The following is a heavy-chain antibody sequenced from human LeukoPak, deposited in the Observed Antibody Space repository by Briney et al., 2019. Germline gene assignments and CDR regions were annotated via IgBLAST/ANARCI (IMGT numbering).Heavy chain of an antibody. Sequence: GGSLRLSCAASGFTFSSYGMHWVRQAPGKGLEWVAFIRYDGSNKYYADSVKGRFTISRDNSKNTLYLQMNSLRAEDTAVYYCAKDEQTIYYYDSSGYPIELSWFDYWGQGTLVTVSS. V-gene: IGHV3-30*02. CDR2: IRYDGSNK. CDR1: GFTFSSYG. D-gene: IGHD3-22*01. J-gene: IGHJ4*02. CDR3: AKDEQTIYYYDSSGYPIELSWFDY.